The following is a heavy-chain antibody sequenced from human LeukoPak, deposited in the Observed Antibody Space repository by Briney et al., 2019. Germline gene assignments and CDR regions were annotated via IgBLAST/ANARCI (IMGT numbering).Heavy chain of an antibody. Sequence: SETLSLTCTVSGGSISSYYWSWIRQPPGKGLEWIGYIYYSGSTNYNPSLKSRVTISVDTSKNQFSLKLSSVTAADTAVYYCASHGISRYSGSYSFDYWGQGTLVTVSS. V-gene: IGHV4-59*01. J-gene: IGHJ4*02. D-gene: IGHD1-26*01. CDR2: IYYSGST. CDR1: GGSISSYY. CDR3: ASHGISRYSGSYSFDY.